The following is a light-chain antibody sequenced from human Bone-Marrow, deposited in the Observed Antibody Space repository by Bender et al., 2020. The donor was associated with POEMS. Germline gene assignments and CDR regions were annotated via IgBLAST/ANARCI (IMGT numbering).Light chain of an antibody. CDR2: DVN. V-gene: IGLV2-14*03. Sequence: QSALTQPASVSGSPGQSITISCTGTSDDVGGDDHVSWNQHHPGKAPKLIIYDVNKRPSGVSNRFSGSKSGNTASLTISGLQAEDEADYYCCSYAGTYSWVFGGGTKLTVL. CDR3: CSYAGTYSWV. CDR1: SDDVGGDDH. J-gene: IGLJ3*02.